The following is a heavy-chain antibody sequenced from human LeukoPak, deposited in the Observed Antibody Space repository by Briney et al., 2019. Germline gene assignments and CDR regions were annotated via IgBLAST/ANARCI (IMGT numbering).Heavy chain of an antibody. CDR3: AKDLTYYDFWSGYPTFDY. D-gene: IGHD3-3*01. V-gene: IGHV3-23*01. Sequence: GGSLRLSCAASGFTSSSYAMSWVRQAPGKGLEWVSAISGSGGSTYYADSVKGRFTISRDNSKNTLYLQMNSLRAEDTAVYYCAKDLTYYDFWSGYPTFDYWGQGTLVTVSS. CDR1: GFTSSSYA. CDR2: ISGSGGST. J-gene: IGHJ4*02.